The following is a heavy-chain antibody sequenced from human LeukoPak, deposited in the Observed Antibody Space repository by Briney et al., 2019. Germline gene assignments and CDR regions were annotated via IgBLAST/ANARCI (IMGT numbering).Heavy chain of an antibody. CDR1: GFTFDDYG. J-gene: IGHJ4*02. V-gene: IGHV3-20*04. Sequence: GGSLRLSCAASGFTFDDYGMSWVRQAPGKGLEWVSGINWNGGSTGYADSVKGRFTVSRDNSKNTLSLQMYSLRAEDTAIYYCAKANVFGVLDYFDYWGQGTLVTVSS. CDR3: AKANVFGVLDYFDY. D-gene: IGHD3-3*01. CDR2: INWNGGST.